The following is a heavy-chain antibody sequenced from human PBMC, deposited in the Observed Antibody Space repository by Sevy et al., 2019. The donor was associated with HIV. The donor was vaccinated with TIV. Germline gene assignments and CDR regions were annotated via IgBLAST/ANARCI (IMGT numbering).Heavy chain of an antibody. D-gene: IGHD3-3*01. J-gene: IGHJ4*02. CDR3: ARDRDSYDFWSGYPYYFDY. CDR1: GFTFSSYS. CDR2: ISSSSYI. V-gene: IGHV3-21*01. Sequence: GGSLRLSCAASGFTFSSYSMNWVRQAPGKGLEWVSSISSSSYIYYADSVKGRFTISRENAKNSLYLQMNSLRAEDTAVYYCARDRDSYDFWSGYPYYFDYWGQGTLVTVSS.